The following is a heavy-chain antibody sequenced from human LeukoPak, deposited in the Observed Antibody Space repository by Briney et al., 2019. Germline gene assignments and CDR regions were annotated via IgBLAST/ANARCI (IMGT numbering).Heavy chain of an antibody. V-gene: IGHV4-61*02. CDR3: ARGSGASWLY. CDR2: IYTSGST. D-gene: IGHD6-13*01. CDR1: GGSISSGSYY. J-gene: IGHJ4*02. Sequence: PSQTLSLTCTVSGGSISSGSYYWSWIRQPAGKGLEWIGRIYTSGSTNYNPSLKSRVTMSVDTSKNQFSLKLNSVTAADTAVYYCARGSGASWLYWGQGALVTVSS.